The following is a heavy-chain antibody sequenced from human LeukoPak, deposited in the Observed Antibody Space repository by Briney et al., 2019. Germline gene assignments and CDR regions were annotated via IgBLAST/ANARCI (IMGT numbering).Heavy chain of an antibody. D-gene: IGHD2-15*01. CDR2: IIPIFGTA. Sequence: SVKVSCKASGGTFSSYAISWVRQAPGQGLEWMGRIIPIFGTANYAQKFQGRVTITMDESTSTAYMELSSLRSEDTAVYCCARDGTAVVVVAATHRAFDIWGQGTMVTVSS. CDR1: GGTFSSYA. CDR3: ARDGTAVVVVAATHRAFDI. J-gene: IGHJ3*02. V-gene: IGHV1-69*05.